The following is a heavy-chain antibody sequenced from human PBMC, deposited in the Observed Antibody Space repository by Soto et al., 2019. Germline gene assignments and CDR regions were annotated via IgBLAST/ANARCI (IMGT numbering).Heavy chain of an antibody. J-gene: IGHJ4*02. CDR3: ARPYYDFWRGYYFDY. D-gene: IGHD3-3*01. CDR1: GFTVSSNY. CDR2: IYSGGST. Sequence: VQLVESGGGLVQPGGSLRLSCAASGFTVSSNYMSWVRQAPGKGLEWVSVIYSGGSTYYADSVKGRFTISRDNSKNTLYLQMNSLRAEDTAVYYSARPYYDFWRGYYFDYWGQGTLVTVSS. V-gene: IGHV3-66*04.